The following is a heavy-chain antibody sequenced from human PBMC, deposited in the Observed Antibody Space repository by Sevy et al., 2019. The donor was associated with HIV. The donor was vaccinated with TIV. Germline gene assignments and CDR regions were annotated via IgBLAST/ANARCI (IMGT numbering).Heavy chain of an antibody. CDR3: ARGLGITIFGDV. V-gene: IGHV4-34*01. J-gene: IGHJ6*02. D-gene: IGHD3-3*01. CDR2: INHSGST. CDR1: GGSFSGYY. Sequence: LLQLRRPLSLTCAVYGGSFSGYYWSWIRQPPGKGLEWIGEINHSGSTNYNPSLKSRVTISVDTSKNQFSLKLSSVTAVDTAVYYCARGLGITIFGDVWGQGTTVTVSS.